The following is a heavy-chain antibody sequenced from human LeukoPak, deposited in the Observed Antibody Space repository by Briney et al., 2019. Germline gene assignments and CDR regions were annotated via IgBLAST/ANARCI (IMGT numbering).Heavy chain of an antibody. CDR3: ARGRSSTSTPYDY. Sequence: SETLSLTCTVSGGSISSGGYYWSWIRQHPGKGLEWIGYIYYSGSTYYNPSLKSRVTISVDTSKNQFSLKLSSVTAADTAVYYCARGRSSTSTPYDYWGQGTLVTVSS. J-gene: IGHJ4*02. CDR1: GGSISSGGYY. V-gene: IGHV4-31*03. D-gene: IGHD2-2*01. CDR2: IYYSGST.